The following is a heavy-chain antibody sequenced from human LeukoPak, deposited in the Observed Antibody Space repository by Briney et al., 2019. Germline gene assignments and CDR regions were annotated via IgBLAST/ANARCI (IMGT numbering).Heavy chain of an antibody. V-gene: IGHV4-31*03. D-gene: IGHD6-19*01. CDR1: GGSISSGGYY. Sequence: SETLSLTCTVSGGSISSGGYYWSWIRQHPGKGLEWIGYIYYSGSTYYNPSLKSRVTISVDTSKNQFSLKLSSVTAADTAVYYCAKDGYSSGWYQSYYYYGMDVWGQGTTVTVSS. J-gene: IGHJ6*02. CDR3: AKDGYSSGWYQSYYYYGMDV. CDR2: IYYSGST.